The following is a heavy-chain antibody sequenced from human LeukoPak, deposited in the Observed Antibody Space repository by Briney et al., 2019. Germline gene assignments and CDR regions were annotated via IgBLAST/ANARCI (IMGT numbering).Heavy chain of an antibody. D-gene: IGHD2-15*01. J-gene: IGHJ4*02. Sequence: KPSQTLSLTCAVSGGSISSGGYSWSWIRQPPGKGLEWIGYIYHSGSTYYNPSLKSRVTISVDRSKNQFSLKLSSVTAADTAVYYCARARLYCSGGSCHHRDYFDYWGQGTLVTVSS. CDR1: GGSISSGGYS. CDR3: ARARLYCSGGSCHHRDYFDY. CDR2: IYHSGST. V-gene: IGHV4-30-2*01.